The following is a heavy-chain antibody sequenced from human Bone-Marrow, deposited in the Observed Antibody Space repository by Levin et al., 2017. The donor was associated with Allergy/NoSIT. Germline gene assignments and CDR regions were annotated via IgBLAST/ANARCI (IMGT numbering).Heavy chain of an antibody. CDR3: AKDRRGYSSRGDYFDY. Sequence: LSLTCAASGFTFSSSAMSWVRQAPGKGLEWVSAISGSGGSTYYADSVKGRFTISRDNSKNTLYLQMNSLRAEDTAVYYCAKDRRGYSSRGDYFDYWGQGTLVTVSS. D-gene: IGHD6-13*01. CDR2: ISGSGGST. CDR1: GFTFSSSA. V-gene: IGHV3-23*01. J-gene: IGHJ4*02.